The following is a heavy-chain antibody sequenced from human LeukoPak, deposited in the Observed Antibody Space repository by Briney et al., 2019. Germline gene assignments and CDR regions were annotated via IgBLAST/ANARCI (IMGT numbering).Heavy chain of an antibody. CDR3: ARVTRGSGYAFDI. CDR2: ISYSGSTI. V-gene: IGHV3-11*04. CDR1: GFTFSDYY. D-gene: IGHD5-12*01. J-gene: IGHJ3*02. Sequence: GGSLRLPCAASGFTFSDYYMSWIRQAPGKGLEWVSYISYSGSTIYYADSVKGRFTISRDNAKNSLYLQMNSLRAEDTAVYYCARVTRGSGYAFDIWGQGTMVTVSS.